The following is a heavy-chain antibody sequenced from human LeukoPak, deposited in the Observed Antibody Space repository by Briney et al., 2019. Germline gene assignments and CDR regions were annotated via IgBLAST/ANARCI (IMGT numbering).Heavy chain of an antibody. CDR2: MNPNSGNT. Sequence: ASEKVSCKASGYTFPTCDINWVRHATGQGLEWLGWMNPNSGNTGYTQSFQGSDTMTRDTSITTAYMELSNLRSEDTAIYYCTRGSSGRRDYWGQGTLVTVSS. CDR3: TRGSSGRRDY. J-gene: IGHJ4*02. V-gene: IGHV1-8*01. D-gene: IGHD6-19*01. CDR1: GYTFPTCD.